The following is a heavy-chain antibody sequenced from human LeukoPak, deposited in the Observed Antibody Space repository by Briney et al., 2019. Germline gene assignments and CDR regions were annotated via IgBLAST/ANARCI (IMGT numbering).Heavy chain of an antibody. CDR2: ISSNGGST. D-gene: IGHD5-12*01. V-gene: IGHV3-64*01. Sequence: GGSLRLSCAASGFTFSSYAIHWVRQAPGKGLEYVSAISSNGGSTYYAYSVKGRFTISRDNSKNTLYLQMGSLRAEDMAVYYCAANSGYDLYWGQGTLVTVSS. CDR3: AANSGYDLY. J-gene: IGHJ4*02. CDR1: GFTFSSYA.